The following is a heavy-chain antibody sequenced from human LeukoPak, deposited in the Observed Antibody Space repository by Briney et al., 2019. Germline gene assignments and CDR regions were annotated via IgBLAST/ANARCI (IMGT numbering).Heavy chain of an antibody. D-gene: IGHD3-3*01. CDR2: IYHSGST. J-gene: IGHJ4*02. Sequence: PSETLSLTCTVSGGSINSSSYYWGWIRQPPGKGLEWIGYIYHSGSTYYNPSLKSRVTISVDRSKNQFSLKLSSVTAADTAVYYCARAVHNYDFWSGYLYYFDYWGQGTLVTVSS. CDR1: GGSINSSSYY. V-gene: IGHV4-39*07. CDR3: ARAVHNYDFWSGYLYYFDY.